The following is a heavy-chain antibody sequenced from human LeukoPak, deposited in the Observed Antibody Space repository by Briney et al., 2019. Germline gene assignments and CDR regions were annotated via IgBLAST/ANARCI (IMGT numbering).Heavy chain of an antibody. CDR3: ARLRSDAFDI. V-gene: IGHV3-53*01. J-gene: IGHJ3*02. Sequence: GGSLRLSCAASGFTVSSNYMSWVRQAPGKGLEWVSVIYSGSSTYYADSVKGRFTISRDNSKNTLYLQMNSLRAEDTAVYYCARLRSDAFDIWGQGTMVTVSS. D-gene: IGHD3-3*01. CDR1: GFTVSSNY. CDR2: IYSGSST.